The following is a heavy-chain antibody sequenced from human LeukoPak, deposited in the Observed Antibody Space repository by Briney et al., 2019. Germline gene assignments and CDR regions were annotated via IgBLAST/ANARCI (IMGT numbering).Heavy chain of an antibody. D-gene: IGHD3-22*01. CDR1: GGSISSGDYY. Sequence: SQTLSLTCTVSGGSISSGDYYWSWIRQPPGKGLEWIAYMYYSGSTYYNPSLKSRVTMSADTSKNQLSLKLSSVTAADTAVYYCARPYNHDSRIDPWGQGILVTVSS. CDR2: MYYSGST. CDR3: ARPYNHDSRIDP. V-gene: IGHV4-30-4*01. J-gene: IGHJ5*02.